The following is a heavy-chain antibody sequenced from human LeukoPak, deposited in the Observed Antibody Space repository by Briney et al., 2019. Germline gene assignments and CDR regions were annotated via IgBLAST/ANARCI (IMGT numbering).Heavy chain of an antibody. CDR3: ARVASGWDYGDRAFDY. V-gene: IGHV3-66*01. CDR1: GFTVSSNY. J-gene: IGHJ4*02. D-gene: IGHD4-17*01. Sequence: GGSLRLSCAASGFTVSSNYMSWVRQAPGKGLEWVSVIYSGGSTYYADSVKGRFTISRDNSKNTLYLQMNSLRAEDTAVYYCARVASGWDYGDRAFDYWGQGTLVTVSS. CDR2: IYSGGST.